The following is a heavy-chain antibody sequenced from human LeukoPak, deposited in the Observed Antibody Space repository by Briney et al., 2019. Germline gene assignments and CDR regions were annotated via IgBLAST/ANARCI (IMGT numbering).Heavy chain of an antibody. D-gene: IGHD1-1*01. V-gene: IGHV4-38-2*02. CDR2: IYHSGST. Sequence: SETLSLTCAVSGYSISSGYYWGWIRQPPGKGLEWIGSIYHSGSTYYNPSLKSRVTISVDTSKNQFSLKLSSVTAADTAVYYCARERKQLEGQVDFDYWGQGTLVTVSS. CDR1: GYSISSGYY. J-gene: IGHJ4*02. CDR3: ARERKQLEGQVDFDY.